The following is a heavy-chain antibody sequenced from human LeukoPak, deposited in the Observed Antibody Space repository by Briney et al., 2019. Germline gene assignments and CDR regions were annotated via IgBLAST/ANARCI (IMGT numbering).Heavy chain of an antibody. CDR1: GGSFSGYY. CDR3: IGAAGTNAFDI. D-gene: IGHD6-13*01. V-gene: IGHV4-34*01. Sequence: SETLSLTCAVYGGSFSGYYWSWIRQPPGKGLEWIGEINHSGSTNYNPSLKSRVTISVDTSKNQFSLKLSSVTAADTAVYYCIGAAGTNAFDIWGQGTMVTVSS. CDR2: INHSGST. J-gene: IGHJ3*02.